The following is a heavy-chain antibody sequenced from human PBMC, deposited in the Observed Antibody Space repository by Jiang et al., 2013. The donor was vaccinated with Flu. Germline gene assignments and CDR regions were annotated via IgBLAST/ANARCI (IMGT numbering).Heavy chain of an antibody. Sequence: SGAEVKKPGTSMKVSCKTSGFTLIYFAIHWVRQAPGQGLEWMGWINAGNGNTRYSEKFRGRVTITRDTSASTVYMELSSLESEDTAVYYCARDQSGSLKGLDY. J-gene: IGHJ4*01. CDR2: INAGNGNT. CDR3: ARDQSGSLKGLDY. V-gene: IGHV1-3*01. D-gene: IGHD1-26*01. CDR1: GFTLIYFA.